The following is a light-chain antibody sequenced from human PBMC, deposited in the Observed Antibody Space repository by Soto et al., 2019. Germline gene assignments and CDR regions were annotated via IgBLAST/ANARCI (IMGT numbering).Light chain of an antibody. CDR3: QKSYSTPVT. Sequence: DIQMTQSPSSLSASVGDRVTITCRASQSISSYLNWYQQKPGKAPKLLIYAASSLQSGVPSRFSGSGSGTDFTLTISSLQPEAFATYYCQKSYSTPVTFGHGTRLEIK. V-gene: IGKV1-39*01. CDR1: QSISSY. J-gene: IGKJ5*01. CDR2: AAS.